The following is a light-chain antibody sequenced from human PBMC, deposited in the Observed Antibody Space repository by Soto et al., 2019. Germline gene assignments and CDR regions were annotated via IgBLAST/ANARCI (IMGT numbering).Light chain of an antibody. V-gene: IGKV3-20*01. CDR3: QHYGMSPIT. CDR1: QSVSSNY. J-gene: IGKJ5*01. CDR2: GAS. Sequence: EIVLTPFPATLSLSQGERATLSCRASQSVSSNYITLYQQKPGQAPRRLIFGASSRATGIPDRFSGSGSGTDFTLTISRLEPEDFAVYYCQHYGMSPITFC.